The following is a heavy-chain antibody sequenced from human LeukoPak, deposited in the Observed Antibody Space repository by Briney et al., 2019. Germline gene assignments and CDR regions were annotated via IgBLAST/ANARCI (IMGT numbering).Heavy chain of an antibody. CDR2: INWDAGST. V-gene: IGHV3-20*04. CDR1: GFTLDDYG. D-gene: IGHD2-21*02. Sequence: GGSLRLSCAASGFTLDDYGMTWVRHAPGRWLEWVSGINWDAGSTGYSDSVKGRITISRDKAKNSLYLQMNSLRAEDAAFYYCARSGGDSLARDWFDRWGQGALVTV. CDR3: ARSGGDSLARDWFDR. J-gene: IGHJ5*02.